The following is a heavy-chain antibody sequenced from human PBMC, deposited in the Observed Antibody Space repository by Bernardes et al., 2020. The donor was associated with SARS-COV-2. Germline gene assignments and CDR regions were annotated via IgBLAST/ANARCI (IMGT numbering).Heavy chain of an antibody. CDR2: IYYSGST. J-gene: IGHJ5*02. CDR1: GGSISSYY. D-gene: IGHD1-1*01. Sequence: SETLSLTCTVSGGSISSYYWSWIRQPPGKGLEWIGYIYYSGSTNYNPSLKSRVTISVDTSKNQFSLKLSSVTAADTAMYYCARTRPTLNWFDPWGQGTLVTVSS. V-gene: IGHV4-59*01. CDR3: ARTRPTLNWFDP.